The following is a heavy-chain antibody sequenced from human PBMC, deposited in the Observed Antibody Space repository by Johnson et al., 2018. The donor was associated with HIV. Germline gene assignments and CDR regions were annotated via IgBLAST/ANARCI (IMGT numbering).Heavy chain of an antibody. CDR2: ISYDGSNG. CDR1: AFTFSSYA. Sequence: QVQLVESGGGVVQPGRSLRLSCAGSAFTFSSYAMNWVRQAPGKGLEWVAVISYDGSNGYYADSVKGRFTISRDNSKNTLYLQMNSMRVEDTAVYYCARVGGVRWLQLVSVFGAFDIWGQGTMVTVSP. V-gene: IGHV3-30-3*01. J-gene: IGHJ3*02. D-gene: IGHD5-24*01. CDR3: ARVGGVRWLQLVSVFGAFDI.